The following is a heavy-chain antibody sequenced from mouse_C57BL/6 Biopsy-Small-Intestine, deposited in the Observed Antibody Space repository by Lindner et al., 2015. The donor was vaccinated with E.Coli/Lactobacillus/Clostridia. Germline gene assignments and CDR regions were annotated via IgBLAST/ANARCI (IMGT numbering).Heavy chain of an antibody. Sequence: SVKVSCKASGYTFTSFYLHWVRQAPGQGLEWMGIITPSGGDTSYAQKFQGRVAITSDTSTSTVYMELSSLRSEDTAVYYCARSGSYHYGMDVWGQGTTVIVSS. CDR1: GYTFTSFY. CDR2: ITPSGGDT. V-gene: IGHV1-53*01. J-gene: IGHJ1*01. D-gene: IGHD1-1*01. CDR3: ARSGSYHYGMDV.